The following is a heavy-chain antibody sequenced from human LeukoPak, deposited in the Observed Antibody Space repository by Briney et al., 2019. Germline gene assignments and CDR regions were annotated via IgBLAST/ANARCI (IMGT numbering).Heavy chain of an antibody. Sequence: GESLKISCMGSGYSFSSYWIAWVRQMPGKGLEWMGIIYLGDSDTRYSPSFQGQVTVSADKSISTAYLQWSSLKASDTATYYCARSGGSGWDEGFDYWGQGTLVTVSS. V-gene: IGHV5-51*01. CDR2: IYLGDSDT. J-gene: IGHJ4*02. CDR3: ARSGGSGWDEGFDY. D-gene: IGHD6-19*01. CDR1: GYSFSSYW.